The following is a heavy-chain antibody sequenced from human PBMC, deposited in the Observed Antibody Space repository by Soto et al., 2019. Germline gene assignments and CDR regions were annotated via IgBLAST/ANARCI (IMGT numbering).Heavy chain of an antibody. J-gene: IGHJ4*02. D-gene: IGHD2-15*01. CDR3: TRRMFFDY. Sequence: GGSLRLSCTGSGFTFGDYAMTWFRQAPGKGLEWVGLIRSKAFGGTIEYAASVKGRFTISRDDSKSIAYLQMDSLKTDDTAVYYCTRRMFFDYWGQGTLVTVSS. CDR1: GFTFGDYA. V-gene: IGHV3-49*03. CDR2: IRSKAFGGTI.